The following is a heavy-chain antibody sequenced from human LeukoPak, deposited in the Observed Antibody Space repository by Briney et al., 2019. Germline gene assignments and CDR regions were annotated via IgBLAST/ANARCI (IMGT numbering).Heavy chain of an antibody. V-gene: IGHV4-39*01. CDR2: IYYSGST. Sequence: SETLSLTCTVSGGSISSSSYYWGWIRQPPGKGLEWIGSIYYSGSTYYNPSLKSRVTISVDTSKNQFSLKLSSVTAADTAVYYCATGIAAAGTGFDYWGQGTLVTVSS. CDR1: GGSISSSSYY. D-gene: IGHD6-13*01. CDR3: ATGIAAAGTGFDY. J-gene: IGHJ4*02.